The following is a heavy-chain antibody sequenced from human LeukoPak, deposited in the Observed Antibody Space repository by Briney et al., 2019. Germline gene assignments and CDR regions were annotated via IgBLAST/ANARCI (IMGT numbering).Heavy chain of an antibody. V-gene: IGHV3-7*01. D-gene: IGHD5-18*01. CDR2: IKQDGTER. CDR1: GFTFSSYW. Sequence: SGGSLRLSCAASGFTFSSYWMSWVRQAPGKGLEWVATIKQDGTERYYVDSVKGRFTISRDNAKNSLYLQMNSLRAEDTAVYYCAREAMAPLYYFDCWGQGTLVTVSS. J-gene: IGHJ4*02. CDR3: AREAMAPLYYFDC.